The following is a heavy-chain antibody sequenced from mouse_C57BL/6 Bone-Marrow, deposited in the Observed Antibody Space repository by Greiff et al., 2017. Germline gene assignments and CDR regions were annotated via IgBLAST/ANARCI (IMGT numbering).Heavy chain of an antibody. CDR3: ARSANFYWYFDV. D-gene: IGHD1-2*01. V-gene: IGHV1-69*01. Sequence: VQLQQPGAELVMPGASVKLSCKASGYTFTSYWMHWVKQRPGPGLEWIGEIDPSDSYTNYNQKFKGKSTLTVDKYSSTTYMQLSSLTSEDSAFYYCARSANFYWYFDVWGTGTTVTVSS. J-gene: IGHJ1*03. CDR2: IDPSDSYT. CDR1: GYTFTSYW.